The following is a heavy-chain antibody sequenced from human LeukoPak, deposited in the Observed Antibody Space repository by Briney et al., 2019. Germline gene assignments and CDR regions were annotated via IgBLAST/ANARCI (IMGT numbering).Heavy chain of an antibody. D-gene: IGHD2/OR15-2a*01. Sequence: GASVKVSCKVSGSTLTELSMHWVRQAPGEGLEWMGGFDPENGEAIYAQKFQGRVTMTEDTSTDTVYMDLSSLRSEDTAVYYCATDFLGFDPWGQGTLVTVSS. CDR3: ATDFLGFDP. CDR2: FDPENGEA. CDR1: GSTLTELS. J-gene: IGHJ5*02. V-gene: IGHV1-24*01.